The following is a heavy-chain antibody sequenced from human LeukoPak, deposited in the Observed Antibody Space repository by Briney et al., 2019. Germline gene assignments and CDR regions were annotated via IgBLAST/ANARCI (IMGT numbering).Heavy chain of an antibody. CDR1: GGSFSGYY. J-gene: IGHJ4*02. CDR3: ASDEYGEDY. V-gene: IGHV4-34*01. CDR2: INHSGST. Sequence: LETLSLTCAVYGGSFSGYYWSWIRQPPGKGLEWIGEINHSGSTNYNPSLKSRVTISVDTSKNQFSLKLSSVTAADTAVYYCASDEYGEDYWGQGTLVTVSS. D-gene: IGHD3-10*01.